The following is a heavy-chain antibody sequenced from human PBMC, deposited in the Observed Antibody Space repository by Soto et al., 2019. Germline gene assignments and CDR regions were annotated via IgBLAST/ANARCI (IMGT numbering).Heavy chain of an antibody. CDR1: GYSFTSYW. CDR2: IDPSDSYT. D-gene: IGHD6-13*01. CDR3: ARQRGYSSSWYYFDY. J-gene: IGHJ4*02. Sequence: EVQLVQSGAEVKKPGESLRISCKGSGYSFTSYWISWVRQMPGKGLEWMGRIDPSDSYTNYSPSFQGHVTISADKSISIAYRQWSSLKASDTAMYYCARQRGYSSSWYYFDYWGQGTLVTVSS. V-gene: IGHV5-10-1*01.